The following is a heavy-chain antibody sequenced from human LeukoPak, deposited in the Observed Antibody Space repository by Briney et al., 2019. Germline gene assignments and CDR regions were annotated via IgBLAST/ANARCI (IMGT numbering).Heavy chain of an antibody. Sequence: SETLSLTCTVSGGSITNFYGGWIRQSPGKGLELIGYIYYSGTTNYSPSLKSRVSISVDTSKKQFSLKLSSLTAADTAVYYFARSPGGGFDIWGQGTMVTVSS. V-gene: IGHV4-59*01. J-gene: IGHJ3*02. CDR1: GGSITNFY. CDR3: ARSPGGGFDI. CDR2: IYYSGTT. D-gene: IGHD2-15*01.